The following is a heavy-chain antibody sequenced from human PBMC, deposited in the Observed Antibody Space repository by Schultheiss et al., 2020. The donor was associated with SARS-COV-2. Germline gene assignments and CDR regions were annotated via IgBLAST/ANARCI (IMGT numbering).Heavy chain of an antibody. V-gene: IGHV4-34*01. CDR3: ARHKGLGSGYDPLDY. D-gene: IGHD5-12*01. J-gene: IGHJ4*02. CDR2: INHSGST. Sequence: SQTLSLTCAVYGGSFSGYYWSWIRQPPGKGLEWIGEINHSGSTNYNPSLKSRVTMSVDTSKNQFSLKLSSVTAADTAVYYCARHKGLGSGYDPLDYWGQGTLVTVSS. CDR1: GGSFSGYY.